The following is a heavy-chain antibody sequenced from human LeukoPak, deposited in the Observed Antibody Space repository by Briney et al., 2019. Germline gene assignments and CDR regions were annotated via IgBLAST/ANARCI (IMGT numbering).Heavy chain of an antibody. CDR3: ARDEVRGVAFDY. Sequence: GGSLRLSCAASGFTFSSYSMNWVRQAPGKGLEWVSSISSSSSYIYYADSVKGRFTISRDNAKNSLYLQMNSLRAEDTAAYYCARDEVRGVAFDYWGQGTLVTVSS. CDR2: ISSSSSYI. D-gene: IGHD3-10*01. CDR1: GFTFSSYS. J-gene: IGHJ4*02. V-gene: IGHV3-21*01.